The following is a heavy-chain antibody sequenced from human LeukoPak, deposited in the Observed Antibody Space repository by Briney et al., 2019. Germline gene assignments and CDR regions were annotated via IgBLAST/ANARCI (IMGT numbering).Heavy chain of an antibody. V-gene: IGHV3-66*04. CDR2: IYSGGNT. Sequence: GGSLRLSCAASGVTVSSNYMNWVRQAPGKGLEWVSIIYSGGNTYYADSVKGRFTISRDNSKSTLYLQMNGLRVEDTAVYYCARQQDTTNPGYWGQGTLVTVSS. CDR1: GVTVSSNY. CDR3: ARQQDTTNPGY. J-gene: IGHJ4*02. D-gene: IGHD5-18*01.